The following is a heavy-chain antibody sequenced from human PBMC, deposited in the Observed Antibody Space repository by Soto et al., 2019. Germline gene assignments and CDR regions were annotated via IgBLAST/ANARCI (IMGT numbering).Heavy chain of an antibody. CDR3: ARVTAGIVGAIDGTFDY. D-gene: IGHD1-26*01. CDR1: GGTFSSYA. Sequence: SVKVSCKASGGTFSSYAISWVRQAPGQGLEWMGGIIPIFGTANYAQKFQGRVTITADESTSTAYMELSSLRSEDTAVYYCARVTAGIVGAIDGTFDYWGQGTLVTVSS. CDR2: IIPIFGTA. J-gene: IGHJ4*02. V-gene: IGHV1-69*13.